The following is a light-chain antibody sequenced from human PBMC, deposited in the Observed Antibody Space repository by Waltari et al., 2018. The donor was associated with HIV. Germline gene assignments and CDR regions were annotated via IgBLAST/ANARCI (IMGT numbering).Light chain of an antibody. Sequence: VLTQYPGTLSLSPVDRATLACRASQSINSTYLAWYQQHPAQTPRLLMYGASRRAIGIPDRFSGSGSGTDGTLSIARLETGDFAVYYCQQYGTLPRTFGQGTKVDIK. CDR1: QSINSTY. V-gene: IGKV3-20*01. CDR3: QQYGTLPRT. J-gene: IGKJ1*01. CDR2: GAS.